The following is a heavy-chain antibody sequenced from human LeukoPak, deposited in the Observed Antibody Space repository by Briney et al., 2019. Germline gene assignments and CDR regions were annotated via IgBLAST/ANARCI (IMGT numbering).Heavy chain of an antibody. CDR3: AKDSRSGSLFDY. V-gene: IGHV3-23*01. CDR2: ISGSGGST. Sequence: GGSLRLSCAASGFTFSSYAMSWVRQASGKGLEWVSAISGSGGSTYYADSVKGRFTISRDNSKNTLYLQMNSLRAEDTAVYYCAKDSRSGSLFDYWGQGTLVTVSS. J-gene: IGHJ4*02. D-gene: IGHD6-19*01. CDR1: GFTFSSYA.